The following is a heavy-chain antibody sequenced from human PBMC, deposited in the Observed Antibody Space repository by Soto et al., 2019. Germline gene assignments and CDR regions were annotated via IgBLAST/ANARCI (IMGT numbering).Heavy chain of an antibody. CDR3: AKGSSWVYYYLYGLDA. D-gene: IGHD2-2*01. CDR1: GFNFRTYG. Sequence: GGSLRLSCAASGFNFRTYGMHWVRQAPGKGLEWVSVISNDGSKKYYADSVKGRLTISRDNSENRVFLQMDSLRPEDTAVYYCAKGSSWVYYYLYGLDAWGQGTTVTVSS. CDR2: ISNDGSKK. V-gene: IGHV3-30*18. J-gene: IGHJ6*02.